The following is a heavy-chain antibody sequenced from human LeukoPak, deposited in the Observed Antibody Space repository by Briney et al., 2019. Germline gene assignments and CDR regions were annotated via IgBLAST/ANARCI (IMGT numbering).Heavy chain of an antibody. V-gene: IGHV3-30*03. CDR2: IPYDGSNK. D-gene: IGHD2-21*02. CDR3: ASELAYCGDNCYSAFDI. J-gene: IGHJ3*02. Sequence: PGRSLRLSCAASGFTLSSYGMHWVRQAPGKGLEWVAVIPYDGSNKYYADSVKGRFTLSRDNSKNTLYLQMNSLRAEDTAAYYCASELAYCGDNCYSAFDIWGQGTMVTVSS. CDR1: GFTLSSYG.